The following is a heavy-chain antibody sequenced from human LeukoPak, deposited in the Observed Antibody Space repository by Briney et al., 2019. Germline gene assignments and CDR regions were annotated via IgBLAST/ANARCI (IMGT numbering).Heavy chain of an antibody. D-gene: IGHD6-13*01. V-gene: IGHV4-39*01. CDR2: IYYSGTT. Sequence: PSETLSLTCIVSGGSISSSSHYWGWIRQSPGKGLEWIGSIYYSGTTHNNPTLKSRVTISVDTSKNQFSLKLSSVTAADTSVYYCARLEAAVLFFQHWGQGTLVTVSS. CDR3: ARLEAAVLFFQH. CDR1: GGSISSSSHY. J-gene: IGHJ1*01.